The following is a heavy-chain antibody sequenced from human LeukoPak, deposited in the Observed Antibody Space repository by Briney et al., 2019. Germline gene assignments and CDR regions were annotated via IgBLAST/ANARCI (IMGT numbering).Heavy chain of an antibody. Sequence: ASVKVSCKASGFTFTSSAMQWVRQARGQRLEWIGWIVVGSGNTNYAQKFQERVTITRDMSTSTAYMELSSLRSEDTAVYYCAAGNLSTSGSYYYYYYMDVWGKGTTVTVSS. J-gene: IGHJ6*03. CDR2: IVVGSGNT. V-gene: IGHV1-58*02. D-gene: IGHD1-26*01. CDR1: GFTFTSSA. CDR3: AAGNLSTSGSYYYYYYMDV.